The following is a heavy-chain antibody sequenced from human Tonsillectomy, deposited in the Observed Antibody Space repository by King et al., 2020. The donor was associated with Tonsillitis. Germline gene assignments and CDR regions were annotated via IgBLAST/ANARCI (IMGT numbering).Heavy chain of an antibody. CDR2: IDGSGGNT. V-gene: IGHV3-23*04. CDR1: GFTFSSYA. D-gene: IGHD5-12*01. CDR3: AKVWVATLFYFDY. J-gene: IGHJ4*02. Sequence: VQLVESGGGLVQPGGSLRLSCAASGFTFSSYAMSWVRQAPGKGLEWVSTIDGSGGNTYYADSVRGRFTISRDNSKNTLYLLMNSLRAEDTAVYYCAKVWVATLFYFDYWGQGTLVTVSS.